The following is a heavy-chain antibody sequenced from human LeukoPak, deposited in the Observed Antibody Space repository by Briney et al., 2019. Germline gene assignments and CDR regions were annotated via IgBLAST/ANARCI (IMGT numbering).Heavy chain of an antibody. V-gene: IGHV3-7*03. D-gene: IGHD3-22*01. Sequence: GGSLRLSCAASGFTSSSYWMSWVRQAPGKGLEWVANIKQDGSQKYYVDSVKGRFTISRDNAKNSLSLQMNSLRAEDTAVYYCARVSRGPHPYYYDSSGYMDYWGQGTWSPSPQ. CDR2: IKQDGSQK. J-gene: IGHJ4*02. CDR3: ARVSRGPHPYYYDSSGYMDY. CDR1: GFTSSSYW.